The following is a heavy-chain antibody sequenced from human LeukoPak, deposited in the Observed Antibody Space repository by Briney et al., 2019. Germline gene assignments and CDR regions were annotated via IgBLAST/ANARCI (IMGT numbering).Heavy chain of an antibody. D-gene: IGHD1-26*01. CDR2: NSGST. J-gene: IGHJ4*02. CDR1: GGSIGGNSY. Sequence: SETLSLTCTVSGGSIGGNSYWSWIRQPPGQGPEWIGHNSGSTYYCPSLSSRVTISLDTSKNQFSLKLRSVTAADTAVYYCARGGASSIPLDYWGRGTLVTVSS. CDR3: ARGGASSIPLDY. V-gene: IGHV4-61*01.